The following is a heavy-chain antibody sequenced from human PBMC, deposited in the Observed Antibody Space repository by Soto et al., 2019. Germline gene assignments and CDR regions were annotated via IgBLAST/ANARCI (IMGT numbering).Heavy chain of an antibody. J-gene: IGHJ3*02. CDR3: AKFCDYDAFDI. CDR2: ISYDGSNK. V-gene: IGHV3-30*18. Sequence: QVQLVESGGAVAHPGGSWSLPGAAPGSPSGGNAWPWAGKPPGRGLEWVAVISYDGSNKYYADSVKGRFTISRDNSKNTLYLQMNSLRAEDTAVYYCAKFCDYDAFDIWGQGTMVTVSS. D-gene: IGHD5-12*01. CDR1: GSPSGGNA.